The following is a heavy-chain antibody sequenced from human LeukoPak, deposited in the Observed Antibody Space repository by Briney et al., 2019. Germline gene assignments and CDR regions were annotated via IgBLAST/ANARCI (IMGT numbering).Heavy chain of an antibody. D-gene: IGHD2-15*01. CDR1: GYTFTSYY. J-gene: IGHJ4*02. V-gene: IGHV1-46*01. CDR2: INPSGGTT. Sequence: ASVKVSCKASGYTFTSYYMHWVRQAPGQGLEWMGIINPSGGTTTYAQKFQGRVTMTRDTSTGTVYMELSSLRSEDTAVYYCARGGDIVVVEAAVTDFDYWGQGTLVTVSS. CDR3: ARGGDIVVVEAAVTDFDY.